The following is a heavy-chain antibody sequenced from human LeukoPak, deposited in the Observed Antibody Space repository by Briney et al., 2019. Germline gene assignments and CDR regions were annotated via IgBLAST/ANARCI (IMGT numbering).Heavy chain of an antibody. D-gene: IGHD7-27*01. CDR3: ARRGTNWGRFDY. CDR2: IHYSGST. Sequence: SETLSLTCTVPGGSISSSSYYWGWIRQPPGKGLEWIATIHYSGSTYYNPSLRSRVTMSVDTSKNQLSLKLSSVTAADTAVYYCARRGTNWGRFDYWGQGSLVTVSS. V-gene: IGHV4-39*01. CDR1: GGSISSSSYY. J-gene: IGHJ4*02.